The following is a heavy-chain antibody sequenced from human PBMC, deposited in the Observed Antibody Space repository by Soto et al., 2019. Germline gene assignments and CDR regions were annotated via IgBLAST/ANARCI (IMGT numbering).Heavy chain of an antibody. V-gene: IGHV3-23*01. D-gene: IGHD1-26*01. CDR2: ISSSSGST. CDR1: GFSFSTNA. Sequence: GGSLRLSCAASGFSFSTNAMSWVRQAPGKGLEWVSSISSSSGSTYYADSVKGRFTVSRDNSMKTLYLQMNSLRADDTAVYYCAKGRGRSRYGMDVWGQGTTVTVS. J-gene: IGHJ6*02. CDR3: AKGRGRSRYGMDV.